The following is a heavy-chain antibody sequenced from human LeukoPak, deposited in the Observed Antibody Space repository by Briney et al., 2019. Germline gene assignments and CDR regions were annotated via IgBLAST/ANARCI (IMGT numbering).Heavy chain of an antibody. CDR2: IYYSGST. Sequence: SETLSLTCTVSGGSISSYYWSRIRQPPGKGLEWIGYIYYSGSTNYNPSLKSRVTISVDTSKNQFSLRLSSVTAADTAVYYCARTYYYDSSGPCLDYWGQGTLVTASS. CDR3: ARTYYYDSSGPCLDY. V-gene: IGHV4-59*01. J-gene: IGHJ4*02. CDR1: GGSISSYY. D-gene: IGHD3-22*01.